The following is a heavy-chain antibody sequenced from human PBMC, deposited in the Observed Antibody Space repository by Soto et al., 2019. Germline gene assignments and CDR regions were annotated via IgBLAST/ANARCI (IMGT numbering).Heavy chain of an antibody. CDR2: ISSSSSAI. V-gene: IGHV3-48*01. D-gene: IGHD3-10*01. CDR1: GFSFSSYS. J-gene: IGHJ4*02. CDR3: ARDMPISTSGNYPYYFGY. Sequence: GGSPRLSCAASGFSFSSYSINWVRQAPGKGLEGVSYISSSSSAIYYADSVKGRFTISRDNAKNSLYLQMNSLRAEDTAVYYCARDMPISTSGNYPYYFGYWGQGALVTVSS.